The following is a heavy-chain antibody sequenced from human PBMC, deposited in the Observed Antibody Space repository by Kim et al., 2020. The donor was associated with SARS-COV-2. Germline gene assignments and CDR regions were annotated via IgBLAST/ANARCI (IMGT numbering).Heavy chain of an antibody. D-gene: IGHD6-13*01. Sequence: GGSLRLSCAASGFTFSSYGMHWVRQAPGKGLEWVAVIWYDGSNKYYADSVKGRFTISRDNSKNTLYLQMNSLRAEDTAVYYCARVLGSSSWYVLYYYYYGMDVWGQGNTVTASS. V-gene: IGHV3-33*08. CDR3: ARVLGSSSWYVLYYYYYGMDV. CDR2: IWYDGSNK. J-gene: IGHJ6*02. CDR1: GFTFSSYG.